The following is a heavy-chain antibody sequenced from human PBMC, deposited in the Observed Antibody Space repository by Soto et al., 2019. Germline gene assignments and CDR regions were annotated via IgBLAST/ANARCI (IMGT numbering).Heavy chain of an antibody. V-gene: IGHV4-59*02. J-gene: IGHJ4*02. Sequence: QVQLQESGPGLVKPSETLSLTCTVSGGSVSGYYWSWIRQPPGKGLEWIGYIYYSGSTNYNPSRKSRVTISVDTSKNQCSLKLSSVTAADTAVYYCARGRQWLDDWGQGTLVTVSS. D-gene: IGHD6-19*01. CDR2: IYYSGST. CDR1: GGSVSGYY. CDR3: ARGRQWLDD.